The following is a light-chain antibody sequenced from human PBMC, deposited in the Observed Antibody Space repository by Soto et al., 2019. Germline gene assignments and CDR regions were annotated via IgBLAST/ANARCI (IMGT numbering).Light chain of an antibody. CDR2: GIS. CDR1: QSVNSN. V-gene: IGKV3-15*01. Sequence: EIVMTQSPAILSVSPGGSATLSCRASQSVNSNYLAWYQQHPGQPPRLLIYGISTRATGIPARFSGSGSGTEFSLTISSLQSEDFAVYYCQQYSKWPITFGQGTRLEIK. J-gene: IGKJ5*01. CDR3: QQYSKWPIT.